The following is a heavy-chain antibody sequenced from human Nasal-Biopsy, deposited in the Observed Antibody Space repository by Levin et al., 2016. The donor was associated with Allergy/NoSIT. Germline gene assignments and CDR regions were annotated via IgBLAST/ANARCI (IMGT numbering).Heavy chain of an antibody. Sequence: ASVKVSCKASGYIFSDYYMHWVRQAPGQGPEWLGWINPVSGVTLYAQNFKGRVTMTRDTSINIAYMELRSLRSDDTAVYYCARDGSGISSDLDYWGRGTLVTVSS. CDR3: ARDGSGISSDLDY. J-gene: IGHJ4*02. CDR2: INPVSGVT. D-gene: IGHD2-15*01. V-gene: IGHV1-2*02. CDR1: GYIFSDYY.